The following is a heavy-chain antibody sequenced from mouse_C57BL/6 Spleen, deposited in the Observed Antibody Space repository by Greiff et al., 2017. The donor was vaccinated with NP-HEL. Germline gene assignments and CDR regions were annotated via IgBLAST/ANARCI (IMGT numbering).Heavy chain of an antibody. V-gene: IGHV1-80*01. D-gene: IGHD4-1*01. Sequence: VKLMESGAELVKPGASVKISCKASGYAFSSYWMNWVKQRPGKGLEWIGQIYPGDGDTNYNGKFKGKATLTADKSSSTAYMQLSSLTSEDSAVYFCARGETGKYFDYWGQGTTLTVSS. CDR1: GYAFSSYW. CDR3: ARGETGKYFDY. CDR2: IYPGDGDT. J-gene: IGHJ2*01.